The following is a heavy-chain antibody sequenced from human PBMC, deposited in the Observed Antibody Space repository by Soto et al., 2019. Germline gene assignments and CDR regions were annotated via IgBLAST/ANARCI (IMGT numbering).Heavy chain of an antibody. V-gene: IGHV4-31*03. D-gene: IGHD6-13*01. Sequence: SETLSLTCTVSGGSISSVGYYWSWLRQHPGKGLEWIGYIYYSGSTYYNPSLKSRVTISVDTSKNQFSLKLSSVTAADTAVYYCASSHAGAPPTAAVHRGQAILVTVSS. CDR3: ASSHAGAPPTAAVH. CDR1: GGSISSVGYY. J-gene: IGHJ4*02. CDR2: IYYSGST.